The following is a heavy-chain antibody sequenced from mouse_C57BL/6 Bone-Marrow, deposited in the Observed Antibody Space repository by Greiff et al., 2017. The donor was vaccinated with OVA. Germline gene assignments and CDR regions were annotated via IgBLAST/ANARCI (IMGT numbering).Heavy chain of an antibody. D-gene: IGHD1-1*01. Sequence: QVHVKQSGAELARPGASVKLSCKASGYTFTSYGISWVKQRTGQGLEWIGEIYPRSGNTYYNEKFKGKATLTADKSSSTAYMELRSLTSEDSAVYVCARPYYYGSSFYFDYWGQGTTLTVSS. CDR1: GYTFTSYG. CDR3: ARPYYYGSSFYFDY. V-gene: IGHV1-81*01. CDR2: IYPRSGNT. J-gene: IGHJ2*01.